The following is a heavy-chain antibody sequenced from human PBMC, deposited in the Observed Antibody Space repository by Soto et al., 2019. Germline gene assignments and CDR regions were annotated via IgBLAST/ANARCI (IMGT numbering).Heavy chain of an antibody. V-gene: IGHV3-7*03. D-gene: IGHD3-22*01. J-gene: IGHJ4*02. Sequence: EVQLVESGGGLVQPGGSLRLSCAASGFSFGSYWMNWVRHAPGKGLEWVAIIKKDGSERYYVDSVEDRFIISRDNVKNSVYLQNNSPKAEDTAGYYCVGGSGWLIDYWGRGSLVIVSS. CDR1: GFSFGSYW. CDR2: IKKDGSER. CDR3: VGGSGWLIDY.